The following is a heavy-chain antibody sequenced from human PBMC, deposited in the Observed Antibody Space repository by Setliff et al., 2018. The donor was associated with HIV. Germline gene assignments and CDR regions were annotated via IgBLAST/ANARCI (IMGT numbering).Heavy chain of an antibody. J-gene: IGHJ4*02. CDR3: TRGRDIAVAAVNDY. CDR1: GFTFGDYF. D-gene: IGHD6-19*01. V-gene: IGHV3-49*04. CDR2: IRTKVYGGTT. Sequence: GGSLRLSCTASGFTFGDYFMSWVRQAPGKGLEWVGFIRTKVYGGTTEYAASVKGRFTISRDDSKRIAYLQMNSLKTDDTAVYYCTRGRDIAVAAVNDYWGQGTWSPSPQ.